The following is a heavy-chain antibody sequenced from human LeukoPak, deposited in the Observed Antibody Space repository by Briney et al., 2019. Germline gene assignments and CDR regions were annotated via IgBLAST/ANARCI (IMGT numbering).Heavy chain of an antibody. CDR2: IYYSGST. Sequence: PSETLSLTCTVSGVSISSYYWSWIRQPPGKGLEWIGYIYYSGSTNYNPSLKSRVTISVDTSKNQFSLKLSSVTAADTAVYYCARMKYGDYWFDPWGQGTLVTVSS. CDR3: ARMKYGDYWFDP. V-gene: IGHV4-59*01. CDR1: GVSISSYY. J-gene: IGHJ5*02. D-gene: IGHD4-17*01.